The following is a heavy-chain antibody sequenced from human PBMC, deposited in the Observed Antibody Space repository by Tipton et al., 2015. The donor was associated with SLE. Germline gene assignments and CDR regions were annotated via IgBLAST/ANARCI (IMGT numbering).Heavy chain of an antibody. CDR2: ISHDGGA. CDR3: ARDGGQRVISGTYDFYYYGLDV. D-gene: IGHD6-13*01. J-gene: IGHJ6*02. Sequence: TLSLTCTVSGGSISSSSYYWGWIRQPPGEGLEWIGEISHDGGANYNPSLESRGTISLETSKNQFSLKLTSVTAADTAVYYCARDGGQRVISGTYDFYYYGLDVWGQGTTVTVSS. V-gene: IGHV4-39*07. CDR1: GGSISSSSYY.